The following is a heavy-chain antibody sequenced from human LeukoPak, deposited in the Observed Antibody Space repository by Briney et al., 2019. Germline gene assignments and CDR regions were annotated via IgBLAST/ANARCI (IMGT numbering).Heavy chain of an antibody. CDR3: ASYDSSGYWDYYYYMDV. V-gene: IGHV3-7*01. CDR2: IKQDGSEK. J-gene: IGHJ6*03. Sequence: GGSLRLSCAASGFTFSSYWMSWVRQAPGKGLEWVAHIKQDGSEKYYVDSVKGRFTISRDNAKNSLYLQMNSLRAEDTAVYYCASYDSSGYWDYYYYMDVWGKGTTVTVSS. D-gene: IGHD3-22*01. CDR1: GFTFSSYW.